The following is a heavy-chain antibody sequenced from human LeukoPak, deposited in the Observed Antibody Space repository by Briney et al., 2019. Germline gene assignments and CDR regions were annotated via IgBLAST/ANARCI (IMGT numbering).Heavy chain of an antibody. V-gene: IGHV4-31*03. Sequence: PSETLSLTCTVSGGSIRSGGYYWSWIRQHPGKGLEWVGYIYYSGSTYHNPSLKSRVTISVDTSKNQFSLKLSSVTAADTAVYYCARAPRPLNYYDSSGFDYWGQGTLVTVSS. D-gene: IGHD3-22*01. J-gene: IGHJ4*02. CDR3: ARAPRPLNYYDSSGFDY. CDR2: IYYSGST. CDR1: GGSIRSGGYY.